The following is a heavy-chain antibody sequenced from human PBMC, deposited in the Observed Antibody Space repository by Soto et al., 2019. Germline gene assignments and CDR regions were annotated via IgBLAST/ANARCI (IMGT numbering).Heavy chain of an antibody. D-gene: IGHD2-15*01. CDR2: IVVGSGNT. V-gene: IGHV1-58*02. CDR3: AAPIPYCSRGTCPEFHP. J-gene: IGHJ5*02. Sequence: SVKVSCKASGFTFTSSAMQWVRQARGQRLEWIGWIVVGSGNTNYAQKFQERVTITRDMSTSTAYMELSSLRSEDTAVYYCAAPIPYCSRGTCPEFHPWGQGTLVTVSS. CDR1: GFTFTSSA.